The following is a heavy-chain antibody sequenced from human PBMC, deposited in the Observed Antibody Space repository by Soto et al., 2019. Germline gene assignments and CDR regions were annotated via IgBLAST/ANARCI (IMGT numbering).Heavy chain of an antibody. Sequence: KPSETLSLTCTVSGGSISSGGYYWSWIRQHPGKGLEWIGYIYYSGSTYYNPSLKSRVTISVDTSKNQFSLKLSSVTAADTAVYYCARDQGLNRNYLEWLSRRDYYGMDVWGQGTTVTVSS. D-gene: IGHD3-3*01. J-gene: IGHJ6*02. CDR1: GGSISSGGYY. CDR2: IYYSGST. CDR3: ARDQGLNRNYLEWLSRRDYYGMDV. V-gene: IGHV4-31*03.